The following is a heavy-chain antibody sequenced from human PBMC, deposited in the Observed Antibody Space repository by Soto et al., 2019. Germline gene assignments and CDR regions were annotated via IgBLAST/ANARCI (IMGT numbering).Heavy chain of an antibody. CDR1: GFTFSSYA. V-gene: IGHV3-23*01. CDR3: AKDPYSSGWSLQNWFDP. D-gene: IGHD6-19*01. Sequence: GGSLRLSCAASGFTFSSYAMSWVRQAPGKGLEWVSAISGSGGSTYYADSVKGRFTISRDNSKNTLYLQMNSLRAEDTAVYYCAKDPYSSGWSLQNWFDPWGQGTLVTV. CDR2: ISGSGGST. J-gene: IGHJ5*02.